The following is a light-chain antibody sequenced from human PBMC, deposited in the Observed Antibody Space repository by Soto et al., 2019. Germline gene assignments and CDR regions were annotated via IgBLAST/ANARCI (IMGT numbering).Light chain of an antibody. CDR1: QSGSSSY. Sequence: EIVLTQSPGTLSLSPGERATLSCRASQSGSSSYLAWYQQKPGQAPRLLIYSASSRATGIPDRFSGSGSGTDVTLTISRLEPEDFAVYYCQQYGTSPLYTFGQGTKVEIK. CDR3: QQYGTSPLYT. J-gene: IGKJ2*01. V-gene: IGKV3-20*01. CDR2: SAS.